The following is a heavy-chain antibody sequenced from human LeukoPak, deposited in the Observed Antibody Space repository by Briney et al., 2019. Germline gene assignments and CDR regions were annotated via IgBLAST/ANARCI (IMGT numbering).Heavy chain of an antibody. CDR2: IYSGNGGT. CDR3: ASEPPRACSFDF. CDR1: GYTFTSYH. Sequence: ASVKVSCKTSGYTFTSYHIHWVRQAPGQGPAWMGAIYSGNGGTNYAQMFRGRITMTGDTSTSTVYMELSSLSSADTAVYFCASEPPRACSFDFWGQGTLVTVSS. V-gene: IGHV1-46*01. J-gene: IGHJ4*02. D-gene: IGHD3-10*02.